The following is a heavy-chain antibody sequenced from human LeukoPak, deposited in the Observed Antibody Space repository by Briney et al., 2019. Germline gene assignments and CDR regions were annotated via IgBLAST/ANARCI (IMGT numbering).Heavy chain of an antibody. J-gene: IGHJ5*02. CDR2: INHSGST. D-gene: IGHD1-26*01. CDR1: GGSFSGYY. V-gene: IGHV4-34*01. Sequence: SETLSLTCAVYGGSFSGYYWSWIRQPPGKGLEWIGEINHSGSTNYNPSLKSRVTISVDTSKNQFSLKLSSVTAADTAVYYCARGRDGPSSSGSCFRYWFDPWGQGTLVTVSS. CDR3: ARGRDGPSSSGSCFRYWFDP.